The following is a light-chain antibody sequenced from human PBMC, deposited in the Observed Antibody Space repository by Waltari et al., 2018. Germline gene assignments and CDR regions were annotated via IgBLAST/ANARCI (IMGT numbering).Light chain of an antibody. CDR2: EVS. Sequence: QSALTQPASVSGSPGQSFTISCTGTSSYIGGYTSVSWYQQHPGKAPKLMIYEVSSRPSGVSPRFSGSKSGNTASLTISGLQAEDEADYYCSSYSSISTVIFAAGTKLTVL. CDR1: SSYIGGYTS. CDR3: SSYSSISTVI. J-gene: IGLJ2*01. V-gene: IGLV2-14*01.